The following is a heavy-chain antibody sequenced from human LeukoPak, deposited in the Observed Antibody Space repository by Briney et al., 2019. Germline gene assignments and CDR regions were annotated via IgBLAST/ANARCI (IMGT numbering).Heavy chain of an antibody. V-gene: IGHV3-53*01. Sequence: GGSLRLSCAASGFTVSSNYMSWVRQAPGKGLEWVSVIYSGGSTYYADSVKGRFTISRDNSKNTLYLQMNSLRAEDTAVYYCAREAGIAARPYYMDVWGKGTTVTVSS. D-gene: IGHD6-6*01. CDR2: IYSGGST. J-gene: IGHJ6*03. CDR3: AREAGIAARPYYMDV. CDR1: GFTVSSNY.